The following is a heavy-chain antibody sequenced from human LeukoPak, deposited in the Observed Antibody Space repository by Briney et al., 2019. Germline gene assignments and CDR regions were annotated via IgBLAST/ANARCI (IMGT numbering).Heavy chain of an antibody. V-gene: IGHV1-18*01. J-gene: IGHJ4*02. Sequence: ASVKVSCKASGYTFTSYGISWVRQAPAQGLEWMGWISTYNGNTNYAQKLQGRVTMTTDTSTSTAYMELRSLRSDDTAVYYCARDWNLFYSSSSRSLDYWGQGTLVTVSS. CDR1: GYTFTSYG. CDR3: ARDWNLFYSSSSRSLDY. D-gene: IGHD6-6*01. CDR2: ISTYNGNT.